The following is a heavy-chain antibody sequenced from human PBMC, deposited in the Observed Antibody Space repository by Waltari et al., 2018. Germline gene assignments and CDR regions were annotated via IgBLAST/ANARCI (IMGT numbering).Heavy chain of an antibody. CDR1: EFSFSTYE. J-gene: IGHJ4*02. V-gene: IGHV3-48*03. CDR3: AAYFDY. Sequence: EVQLEESGGGLVQPGGSLSLRWAASEFSFSTYERNWVRQAPGKGLEWISYISGSGDTIYYADSVKGRFTISRDNADNSLYLQMNSLRDEDTGIYYCAAYFDYWGQGTRVTVSS. CDR2: ISGSGDTI.